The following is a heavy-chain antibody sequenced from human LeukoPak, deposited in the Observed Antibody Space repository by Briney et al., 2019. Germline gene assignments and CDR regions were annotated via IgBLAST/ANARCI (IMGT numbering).Heavy chain of an antibody. CDR2: ISTSSSYI. CDR3: ARDYFSLRAFDI. J-gene: IGHJ3*02. Sequence: GGSLRFSCAASGFTFSTYSMTWVRQAPGKGLKWVSSISTSSSYIDYPDSVKGRFTISRDNAKNSLYLQMNSLRTEDTAVYYCARDYFSLRAFDIWGQGTMVTVSS. CDR1: GFTFSTYS. D-gene: IGHD5-12*01. V-gene: IGHV3-21*06.